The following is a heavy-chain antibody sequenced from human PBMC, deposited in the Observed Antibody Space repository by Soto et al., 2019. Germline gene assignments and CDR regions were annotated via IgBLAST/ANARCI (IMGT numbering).Heavy chain of an antibody. CDR2: INSDGSST. CDR1: GFTFSSYW. V-gene: IGHV3-74*01. CDR3: ARDHVVSRNWFDP. J-gene: IGHJ5*02. Sequence: EVQLVESGGGLVQPGGSLRVSCAASGFTFSSYWLHWVRQAPGKGRLWVSRINSDGSSTSYADSVKGRFTISRDNAKNSLYLHMNSLRAEDTAVYYCARDHVVSRNWFDPWGQGTLVTVSS.